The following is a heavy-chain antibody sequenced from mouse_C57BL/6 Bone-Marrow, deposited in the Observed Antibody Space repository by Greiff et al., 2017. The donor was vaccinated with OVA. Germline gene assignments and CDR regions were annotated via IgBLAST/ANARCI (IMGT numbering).Heavy chain of an antibody. J-gene: IGHJ2*01. CDR2: IDPSDSYT. CDR3: TRWGDDDPLDY. CDR1: GYTFTSYW. D-gene: IGHD2-3*01. Sequence: QVQLQQPGAELVMPGASVKLSCKASGYTFTSYWMHWVKQRPGQGLEWIGEIDPSDSYTNYNQKFKGKSTLTVDKSSSTAYMQLSSLTSEDSAVYCCTRWGDDDPLDYWGQGTTLTVSS. V-gene: IGHV1-69*01.